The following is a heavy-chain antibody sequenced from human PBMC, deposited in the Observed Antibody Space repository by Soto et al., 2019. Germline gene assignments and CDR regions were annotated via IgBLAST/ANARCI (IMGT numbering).Heavy chain of an antibody. CDR3: ARGPGGVPAAMGPLDY. CDR2: IYSGGST. J-gene: IGHJ4*02. V-gene: IGHV3-53*01. D-gene: IGHD2-2*01. CDR1: GFTVSSNY. Sequence: PGGSLRLSCAASGFTVSSNYMSWVRQAPGKGLEWVSVIYSGGSTYYADSAKGRFTISRDNSKNTLYLQMNSLRAEDTAVYYCARGPGGVPAAMGPLDYWGQGTLVTVSS.